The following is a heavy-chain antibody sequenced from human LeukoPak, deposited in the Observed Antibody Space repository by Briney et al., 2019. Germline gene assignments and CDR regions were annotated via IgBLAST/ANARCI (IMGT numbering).Heavy chain of an antibody. CDR1: GGSFSGDY. CDR3: ARGQASFDI. CDR2: INHSGST. V-gene: IGHV4-34*01. Sequence: SETLSLTCAVYGGSFSGDYWSWIRQPPGKGLEWIGEINHSGSTNYNPSLKSRVTISVDASKNQFSLKLSSVTAADTAVYYCARGQASFDIWGQGTMVTVSS. J-gene: IGHJ3*02.